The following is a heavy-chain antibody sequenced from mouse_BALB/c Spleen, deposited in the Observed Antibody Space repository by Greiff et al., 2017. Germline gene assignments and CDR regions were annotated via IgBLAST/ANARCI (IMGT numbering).Heavy chain of an antibody. V-gene: IGHV3-6*02. J-gene: IGHJ2*01. CDR3: ARAYYRYDVYFDY. CDR1: GYSITSGYY. D-gene: IGHD2-14*01. Sequence: EVQLQQSGPGLVKPSQSLSLTCSVTGYSITSGYYWNWIRQFPGNKLEWMGYISYDGSNNYNPSLKNRISITRDTSKNQFFLKLNSVTTEDTATYYCARAYYRYDVYFDYWGQGTTLTVSS. CDR2: ISYDGSN.